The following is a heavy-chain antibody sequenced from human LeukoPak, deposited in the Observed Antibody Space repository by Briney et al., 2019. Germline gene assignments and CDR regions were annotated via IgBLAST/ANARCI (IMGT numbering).Heavy chain of an antibody. Sequence: PGGSLRLSCAASGFTFSNAWMSWVRQAPGKGLEWVGRIKSKTDGGTTDYAAPVKGRFTISRDDSKNTLYLQMNSLKTEDTAVYYCTTVIAVSLTMGYYYYMDVWGKGTTVTVSS. CDR2: IKSKTDGGTT. CDR1: GFTFSNAW. CDR3: TTVIAVSLTMGYYYYMDV. J-gene: IGHJ6*03. V-gene: IGHV3-15*01. D-gene: IGHD3-10*01.